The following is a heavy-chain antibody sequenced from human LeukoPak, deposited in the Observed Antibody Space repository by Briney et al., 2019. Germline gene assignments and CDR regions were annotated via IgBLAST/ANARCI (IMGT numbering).Heavy chain of an antibody. CDR3: ARGIVVVTVMHYYYYGMDV. CDR2: IIPILYIA. V-gene: IGHV1-69*04. D-gene: IGHD2-21*02. CDR1: GYTFTSYG. Sequence: SVKVSCKASGYTFTSYGISWVRQAPGQGLEWMGRIIPILYIANYAQKFQGRVTITADKSTSTAYMELSSLRSEDTAVYYCARGIVVVTVMHYYYYGMDVWGQGTTVTVSS. J-gene: IGHJ6*02.